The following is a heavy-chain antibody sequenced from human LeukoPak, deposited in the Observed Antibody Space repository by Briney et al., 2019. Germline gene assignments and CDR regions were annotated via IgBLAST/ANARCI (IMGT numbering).Heavy chain of an antibody. V-gene: IGHV3-48*01. D-gene: IGHD7-27*01. CDR2: IDSSSSTI. CDR3: ARDRPGSMDV. J-gene: IGHJ6*04. CDR1: EFTFSTYK. Sequence: GGSLRLSCEVSEFTFSTYKMNWVRQAPGKGLEWVSFIDSSSSTIHYADSVKGRFTISRDNARKSLYLQMNRLRAEDTAVYYCARDRPGSMDVWGKGTTVTVSS.